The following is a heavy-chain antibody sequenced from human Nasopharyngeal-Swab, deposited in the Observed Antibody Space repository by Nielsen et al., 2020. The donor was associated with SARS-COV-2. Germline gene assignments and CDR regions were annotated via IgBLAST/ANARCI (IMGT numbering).Heavy chain of an antibody. CDR1: GGSFTDYY. CDR2: INHRGST. J-gene: IGHJ5*01. Sequence: SQTLSLTCAVYGGSFTDYYWTWIRQPPGKGLEWIGEINHRGSTNYNPSLKIRVTISADTSKNQFSLNLSSVTAADTAVYYCARGLVDVNMMLVVIGFSYWLDSWGQGTLVTVSS. CDR3: ARGLVDVNMMLVVIGFSYWLDS. V-gene: IGHV4-34*01. D-gene: IGHD3-22*01.